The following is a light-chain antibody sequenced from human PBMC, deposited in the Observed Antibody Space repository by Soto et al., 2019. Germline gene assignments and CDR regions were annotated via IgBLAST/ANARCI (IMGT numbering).Light chain of an antibody. CDR3: QQYGSSPYT. Sequence: EIVLTQSPGTLSLSPGERATLSCRASQSVRSSYVAWYQQKPGQGPRLLIYGASSRATGIPDRFSGSGSGTDFTLTISRLEPEDFAMYYCQQYGSSPYTFGQGTKVDIK. J-gene: IGKJ2*01. V-gene: IGKV3-20*01. CDR1: QSVRSSY. CDR2: GAS.